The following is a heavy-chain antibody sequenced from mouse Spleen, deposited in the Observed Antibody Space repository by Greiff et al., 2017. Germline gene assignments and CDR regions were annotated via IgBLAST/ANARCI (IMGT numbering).Heavy chain of an antibody. D-gene: IGHD1-1*01. CDR2: IFPGDGST. V-gene: IGHV1-85*01. CDR1: GYTFTSYD. CDR3: ARDYYDGSYEFAY. J-gene: IGHJ3*01. Sequence: VQRVESGAELVKPGASVKLSCKASGYTFTSYDINWVRQRPEQGLEWIGWIFPGDGSTKYNEKFKGKATLTTDKSSSTAYMQLSRLTSEDSAIYYCARDYYDGSYEFAYWGQGTLVTVSA.